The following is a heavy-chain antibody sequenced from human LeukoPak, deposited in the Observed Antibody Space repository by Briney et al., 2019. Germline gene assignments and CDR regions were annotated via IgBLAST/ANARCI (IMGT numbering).Heavy chain of an antibody. CDR1: GFTFSSYG. Sequence: GGSLRLSCAASGFTFSSYGMHWVRQAPGKGLEWMGGFDPEDGETIYAQKFQGRVTMTEDTSTDSAYMELSSLRSEDTAVYYCATVDIVGATRADAFDIWGQGTMVTVSS. J-gene: IGHJ3*02. CDR2: FDPEDGET. V-gene: IGHV1-24*01. CDR3: ATVDIVGATRADAFDI. D-gene: IGHD1-26*01.